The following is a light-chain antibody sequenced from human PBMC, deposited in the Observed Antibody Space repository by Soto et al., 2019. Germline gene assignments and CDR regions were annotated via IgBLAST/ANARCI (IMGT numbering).Light chain of an antibody. Sequence: QMTQSPSSLSASVGDRVTITCRASQGIRNDLGWYQQKTGKAPKRLIYAASRLQSGVPSGFSGSGSGTKFTLTITSLQPEDFATYYCQQLFDSPITFGQGTRLEI. V-gene: IGKV1-17*01. CDR1: QGIRND. J-gene: IGKJ5*01. CDR2: AAS. CDR3: QQLFDSPIT.